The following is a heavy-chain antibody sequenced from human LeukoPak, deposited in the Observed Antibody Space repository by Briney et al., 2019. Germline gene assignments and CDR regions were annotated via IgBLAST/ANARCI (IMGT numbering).Heavy chain of an antibody. D-gene: IGHD3-22*01. V-gene: IGHV3-21*01. J-gene: IGHJ4*02. CDR3: ASAGYYERSGYTYYFHY. Sequence: GRSLRLSCAVSGLTFSSCSMNWVRQAPGKGLEWVSYISISSRYIYYADSLKGRFTISRDNAKSSLYLQMSSLRAEDTAVYYCASAGYYERSGYTYYFHYWGQGTVVTVSS. CDR1: GLTFSSCS. CDR2: ISISSRYI.